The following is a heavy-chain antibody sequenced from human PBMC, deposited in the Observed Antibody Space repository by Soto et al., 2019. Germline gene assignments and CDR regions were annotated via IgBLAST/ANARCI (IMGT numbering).Heavy chain of an antibody. CDR3: ARDPPGVVAGTGARAEYFQH. D-gene: IGHD2-15*01. Sequence: QVQLVESGGGVVQPGRSLRLSCAASGFTFSSYAMHWVRQAPGKGLEWVAVISYDGSNKYYADSVKGRFTISRDNSKNTLYLRMNSLRAEDTAVYYCARDPPGVVAGTGARAEYFQHWGQGTLVTVSS. CDR1: GFTFSSYA. J-gene: IGHJ1*01. CDR2: ISYDGSNK. V-gene: IGHV3-30-3*01.